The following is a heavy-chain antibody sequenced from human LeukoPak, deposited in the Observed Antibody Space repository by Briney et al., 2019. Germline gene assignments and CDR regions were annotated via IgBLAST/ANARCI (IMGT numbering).Heavy chain of an antibody. Sequence: SETLSLTCTVSGGSISSYYWSWMRKPPGKGLEWIGYIHYSGSANYNPSLKSRVTISVDTSKNQFSLRLSSVTAADTAVYYCARSIQVGNWFDPWGQGTLVTVSS. J-gene: IGHJ5*02. CDR1: GGSISSYY. D-gene: IGHD6-6*01. CDR3: ARSIQVGNWFDP. V-gene: IGHV4-59*01. CDR2: IHYSGSA.